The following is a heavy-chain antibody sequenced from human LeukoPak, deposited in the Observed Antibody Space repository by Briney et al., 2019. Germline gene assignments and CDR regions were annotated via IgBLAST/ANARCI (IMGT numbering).Heavy chain of an antibody. Sequence: ASVKVSCKASGYTFTRYHLHWVRQAPGQGLEWMGIINPSGGSPNYAQKFQGRVTMTRDMSTSTVNMELSSLRSEDTAVYYCARAQGSYYHYYMDVWGKGTTVTVFS. D-gene: IGHD1-26*01. V-gene: IGHV1-46*01. CDR3: ARAQGSYYHYYMDV. J-gene: IGHJ6*03. CDR2: INPSGGSP. CDR1: GYTFTRYH.